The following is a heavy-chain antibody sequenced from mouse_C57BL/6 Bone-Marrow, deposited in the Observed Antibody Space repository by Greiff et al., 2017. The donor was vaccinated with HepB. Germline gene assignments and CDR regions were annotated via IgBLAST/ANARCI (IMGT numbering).Heavy chain of an antibody. CDR2: IDPANGNT. CDR1: GFNIKNTY. D-gene: IGHD3-3*01. V-gene: IGHV14-3*01. CDR3: ARGSSRASWFAY. Sequence: EVKLMESVAELVRPGASVKLSCTASGFNIKNTYMHWVKQRPEQGLEWIGRIDPANGNTKYAPKFQGKATITADTSSNTAYLQLSSLTSEDTAIYYCARGSSRASWFAYWGQGTLVTVSA. J-gene: IGHJ3*01.